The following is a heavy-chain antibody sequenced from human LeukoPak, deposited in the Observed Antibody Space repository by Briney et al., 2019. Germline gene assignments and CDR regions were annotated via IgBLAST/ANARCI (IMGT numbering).Heavy chain of an antibody. Sequence: GGSLRLSCAASGFTFSSYSMNWVRQAPGKGLEWVSSISSSSSYIYYADSVKGRFTISRDNAKNSLYLQMNSLRAEDTAVYYCASHGSSWRAPDNWFDPWGQGTLVTVSS. D-gene: IGHD6-13*01. CDR2: ISSSSSYI. CDR3: ASHGSSWRAPDNWFDP. J-gene: IGHJ5*02. V-gene: IGHV3-21*04. CDR1: GFTFSSYS.